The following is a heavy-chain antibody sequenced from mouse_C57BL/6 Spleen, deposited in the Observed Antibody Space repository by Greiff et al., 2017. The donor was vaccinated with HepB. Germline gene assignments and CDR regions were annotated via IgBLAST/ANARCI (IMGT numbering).Heavy chain of an antibody. Sequence: VQLQQSGTELVKPGASVKLSCKASGYTFTSYWMHWVKQRPGQGLEWIGNINPSNGGTNYNEKFKSRATLTVDKSSSTAYMQLSSLTSEDSAVYYCANNGSPYYYAMDYWGQGTSVTVSS. CDR3: ANNGSPYYYAMDY. D-gene: IGHD1-1*01. CDR1: GYTFTSYW. V-gene: IGHV1-53*01. CDR2: INPSNGGT. J-gene: IGHJ4*01.